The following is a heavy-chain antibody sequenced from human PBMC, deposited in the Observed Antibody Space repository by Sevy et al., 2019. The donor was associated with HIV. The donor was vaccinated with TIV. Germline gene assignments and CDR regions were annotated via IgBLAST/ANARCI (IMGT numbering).Heavy chain of an antibody. D-gene: IGHD3-10*01. CDR2: ISGSGGST. V-gene: IGHV3-23*01. CDR1: GFTFSSYA. CDR3: ARLITRVRGVTAKQLDY. Sequence: GGSLRLSCAASGFTFSSYAMSWVRQAPGKGLEWVSAISGSGGSTYYADSVKGRFTISRDNSKNTLYLQMNSLRAEDRAVYYCARLITRVRGVTAKQLDYWGQGTLVTVSS. J-gene: IGHJ4*02.